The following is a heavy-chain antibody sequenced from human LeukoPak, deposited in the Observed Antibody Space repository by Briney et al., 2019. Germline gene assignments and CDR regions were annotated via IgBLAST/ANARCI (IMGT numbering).Heavy chain of an antibody. CDR3: ARSVTLYSDYAY. Sequence: GESLKSSCKASGYTFSNYWIGWVRQMPGKGLEWMGIIFPGDSDTRYSPSFQGQVTISVDKSISTAYLQWSSLKASDTAMYYCARSVTLYSDYAYWGQGTLVTVSS. D-gene: IGHD4-11*01. J-gene: IGHJ4*02. CDR2: IFPGDSDT. CDR1: GYTFSNYW. V-gene: IGHV5-51*01.